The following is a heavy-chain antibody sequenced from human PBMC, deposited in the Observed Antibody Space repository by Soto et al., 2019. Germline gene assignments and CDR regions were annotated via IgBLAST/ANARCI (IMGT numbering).Heavy chain of an antibody. CDR2: IIPIFGTA. Sequence: QVQLVQSGAEVKKPGSSVRVSCKASGGTFSSYAISWVRQAPGQGLEWMGGIIPIFGTADYAQKFQGRVTITADESTSRAYMELSSLRSEDTAVYYCASPPRAATIVNYYYGMDVWGQGTTVTVSS. D-gene: IGHD5-12*01. CDR1: GGTFSSYA. V-gene: IGHV1-69*12. CDR3: ASPPRAATIVNYYYGMDV. J-gene: IGHJ6*02.